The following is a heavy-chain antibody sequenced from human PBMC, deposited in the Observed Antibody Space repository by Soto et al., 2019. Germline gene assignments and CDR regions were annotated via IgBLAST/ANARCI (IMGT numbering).Heavy chain of an antibody. CDR1: GGTFSSYT. J-gene: IGHJ5*02. Sequence: QVQLVQSGAEVKKPGSSVKVSCKASGGTFSSYTISWVRQAPGQGLEWMGRIIPILGIANYAQKFQGRVKIPADKSTSTAYRERSSLSSEDRAVYYCAREPLAARGWFDPGGQETLVTVSS. V-gene: IGHV1-69*08. D-gene: IGHD6-6*01. CDR2: IIPILGIA. CDR3: AREPLAARGWFDP.